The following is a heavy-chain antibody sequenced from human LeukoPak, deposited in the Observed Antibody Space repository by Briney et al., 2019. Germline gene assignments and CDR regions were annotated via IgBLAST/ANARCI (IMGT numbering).Heavy chain of an antibody. V-gene: IGHV4-4*07. Sequence: SETLSLTCIDSGGSISSYYWSWMRQTVGKGLEWIGRIYTSGSTNYNPSLKSRVTISVDKSKNQFSLKLSSVTAADTAVYYCASVRVVRAKGYYFDYWGQGTLVTVSS. J-gene: IGHJ4*02. D-gene: IGHD1-26*01. CDR3: ASVRVVRAKGYYFDY. CDR1: GGSISSYY. CDR2: IYTSGST.